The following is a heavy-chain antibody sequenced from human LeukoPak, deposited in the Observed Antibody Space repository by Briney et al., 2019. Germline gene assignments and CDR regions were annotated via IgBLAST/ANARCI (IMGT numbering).Heavy chain of an antibody. D-gene: IGHD5-18*01. J-gene: IGHJ4*02. Sequence: SETLSLTCNVSGDSVSSGSYYWSWIWQPPGKGPEWIGYIYYSGSTNYNSSLKSRVTMSVDTSKNQFSLNLSSVTAADTAVYFCARDYGYNFGYDYFDFWGQGTLVTVSS. V-gene: IGHV4-61*01. CDR2: IYYSGST. CDR1: GDSVSSGSYY. CDR3: ARDYGYNFGYDYFDF.